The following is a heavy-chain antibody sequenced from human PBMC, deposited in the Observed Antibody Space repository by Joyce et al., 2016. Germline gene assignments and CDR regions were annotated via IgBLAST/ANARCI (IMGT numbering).Heavy chain of an antibody. D-gene: IGHD3-10*01. CDR1: GGSVRSGNFY. V-gene: IGHV4-61*01. CDR2: TFNSGST. CDR3: ARGSLYYYGSGSYRYWFFDI. Sequence: QVQLQESGPGLVKPSETLSLTCTVSGGSVRSGNFYWSWIRPPPGEGLEWIGYTFNSGSTKYNPSLKSRVIISEDASKNEFSLTVSSATAADTAVYYCARGSLYYYGSGSYRYWFFDIWGRGILVTVSS. J-gene: IGHJ2*01.